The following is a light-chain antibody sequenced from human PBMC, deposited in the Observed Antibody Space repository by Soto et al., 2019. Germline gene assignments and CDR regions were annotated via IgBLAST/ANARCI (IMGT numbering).Light chain of an antibody. CDR3: QKYTNVPA. J-gene: IGKJ4*01. Sequence: DIQMTQSPSSLSASVGDRVTITCRASQGISNYLAWYQQIPGKVPKLLISAASTLQARVPSRFSGSGSVTDFTLTISSLQPEDVATYYCQKYTNVPAFGGGTKVEIK. CDR1: QGISNY. V-gene: IGKV1-27*01. CDR2: AAS.